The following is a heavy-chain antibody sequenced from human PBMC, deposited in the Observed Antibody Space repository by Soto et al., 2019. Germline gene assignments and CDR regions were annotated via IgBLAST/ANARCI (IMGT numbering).Heavy chain of an antibody. J-gene: IGHJ2*01. CDR1: GFTFSGSA. V-gene: IGHV3-73*01. CDR2: IRSKANSYAT. D-gene: IGHD4-17*01. CDR3: TSPRLQYDYGDYWYFDL. Sequence: EVQLVESGGGLVQPGGSLKLSCAASGFTFSGSAMHWVRQASGKGLEWVGRIRSKANSYATAYAASVKGRFTISRDDTKNTAYRQMNRLKTEDTAVYYCTSPRLQYDYGDYWYFDLWGRGTLVNVSS.